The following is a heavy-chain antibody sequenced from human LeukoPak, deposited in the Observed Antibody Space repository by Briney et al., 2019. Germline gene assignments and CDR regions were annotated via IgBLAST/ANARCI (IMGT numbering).Heavy chain of an antibody. V-gene: IGHV4-39*01. CDR1: GDSISSSSYY. CDR3: ASGYCSGGRCSGLYYYYAMDV. CDR2: IFYSGGT. Sequence: SETLSLTCTVSGDSISSSSYYRGWVRQPPGKGLEWIGSIFYSGGTYYNPSLKSRVTISVDTSKNQFSLKLSSVTAADTAVYYCASGYCSGGRCSGLYYYYAMDVWGQGTTVTVSS. D-gene: IGHD2-15*01. J-gene: IGHJ6*02.